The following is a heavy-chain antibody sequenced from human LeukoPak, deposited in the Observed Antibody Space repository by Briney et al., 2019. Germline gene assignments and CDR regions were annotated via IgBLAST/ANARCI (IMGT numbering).Heavy chain of an antibody. CDR1: GYTFTSYG. V-gene: IGHV7-4-1*02. D-gene: IGHD3-22*01. J-gene: IGHJ3*02. CDR3: ARVSSTDYYDSSGYGDI. CDR2: INTNTGNP. Sequence: ASVKISCKASGYTFTSYGISWVRQAPGQGLEWMGWINTNTGNPTYAQGFTGRFVFSLDTSVSTAYLQISSLKAEDTAVYYCARVSSTDYYDSSGYGDIWGQGTMVTVSS.